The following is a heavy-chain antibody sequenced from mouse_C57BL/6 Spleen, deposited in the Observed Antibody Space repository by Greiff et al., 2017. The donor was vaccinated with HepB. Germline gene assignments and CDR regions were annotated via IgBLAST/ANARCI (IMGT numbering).Heavy chain of an antibody. V-gene: IGHV1-18*01. D-gene: IGHD2-4*01. CDR2: INPNNGGT. CDR3: ARGPYDYDGLGGQDV. Sequence: EVQLQQSGPELVKPGASVKIPCKASGYTFTDYNMDWVKQSHGKSLEWIGDINPNNGGTIYNQKFKGKATLTVDKSSSTAYMELRSLTSEDTAVYYCARGPYDYDGLGGQDVWGTGTTVTVSS. CDR1: GYTFTDYN. J-gene: IGHJ1*03.